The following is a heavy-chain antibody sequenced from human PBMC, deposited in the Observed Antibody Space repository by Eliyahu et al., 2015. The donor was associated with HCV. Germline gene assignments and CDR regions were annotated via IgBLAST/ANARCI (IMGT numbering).Heavy chain of an antibody. CDR3: ARFRYCSGGSCPSWYFDL. CDR1: GGSIXSSGHY. J-gene: IGHJ2*01. V-gene: IGHV4-39*01. D-gene: IGHD2-15*01. CDR2: IYYNGIT. Sequence: QLQLQESGPGLGKPSETLSLTCTVSGGSIXSSGHYWGWIRQPPGKGLEWIGTIYYNGITYFHPSLKSRVTISVDTSRNQFSLKLSSVTAADTAVYYCARFRYCSGGSCPSWYFDLWGRGTLVTVSS.